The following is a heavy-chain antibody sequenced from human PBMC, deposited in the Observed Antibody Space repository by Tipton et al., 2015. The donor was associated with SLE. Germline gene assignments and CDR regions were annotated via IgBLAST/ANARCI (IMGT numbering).Heavy chain of an antibody. Sequence: QLVQSGGGLVEPGGSLRLSCAASGFSFSDFNMNWVRQAPGKGLQWVSFISFGGKYIYYSDSVKGRFTISRDNAKNSLYLQLNSLRVEDTGVYYCARLTGYSSTPRGEDLDYWGQGTLVTVSS. CDR3: ARLTGYSSTPRGEDLDY. D-gene: IGHD6-13*01. J-gene: IGHJ4*02. CDR2: ISFGGKYI. CDR1: GFSFSDFN. V-gene: IGHV3-21*03.